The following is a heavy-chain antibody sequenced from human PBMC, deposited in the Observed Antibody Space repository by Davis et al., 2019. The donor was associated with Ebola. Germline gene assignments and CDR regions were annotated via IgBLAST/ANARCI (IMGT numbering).Heavy chain of an antibody. CDR1: GFTFSSYG. Sequence: GESLKISCAASGFTFSSYGMHWVRQAPGKGLEWVAVISYDGSNKYYADSVKGRFTISRDNSKNTLYLQMNSLRAEDTAVYYCAKGFEEWYGGHNDYWGQGTLVTVSS. V-gene: IGHV3-30*18. D-gene: IGHD1-26*01. J-gene: IGHJ4*02. CDR2: ISYDGSNK. CDR3: AKGFEEWYGGHNDY.